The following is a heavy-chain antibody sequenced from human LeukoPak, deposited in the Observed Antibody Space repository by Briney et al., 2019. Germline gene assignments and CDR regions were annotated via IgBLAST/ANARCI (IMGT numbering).Heavy chain of an antibody. CDR1: GGTFSSYA. Sequence: ASVKVSCKASGGTFSSYAISWVRQAPGQGLEWMGGIIPIFGTANYAQKFQGRVTITADKSTSTAYMELSSLRSEDTAVYYCARDHPSGSYSRGSAFDIWGQGTMVTVSS. J-gene: IGHJ3*02. CDR2: IIPIFGTA. CDR3: ARDHPSGSYSRGSAFDI. D-gene: IGHD1-26*01. V-gene: IGHV1-69*06.